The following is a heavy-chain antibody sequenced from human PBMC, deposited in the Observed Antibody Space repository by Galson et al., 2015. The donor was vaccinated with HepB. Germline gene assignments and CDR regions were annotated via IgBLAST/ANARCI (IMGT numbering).Heavy chain of an antibody. CDR3: ARDPELWFGDPPYGDPNNEGS. Sequence: SVKVSCKASGGTFNNYAFNWMRQAPGQGLEWMGRIIPILGISNYAQKFQGRVTITADKSTSAAYMLLSSLRSEDTAVYYCARDPELWFGDPPYGDPNNEGSWGQGTLVTVSS. V-gene: IGHV1-69*04. CDR2: IIPILGIS. D-gene: IGHD3-10*01. J-gene: IGHJ5*02. CDR1: GGTFNNYA.